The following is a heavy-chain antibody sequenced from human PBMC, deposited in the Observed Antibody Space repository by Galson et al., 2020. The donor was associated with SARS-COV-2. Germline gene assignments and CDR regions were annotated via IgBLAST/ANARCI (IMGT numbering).Heavy chain of an antibody. CDR3: ARNRYSSGWYRAFDI. CDR1: GFSLSTSGMC. D-gene: IGHD6-19*01. Sequence: SGPTLVKPTQTLTLTCPFSGFSLSTSGMCVSWIRQPPGKALEWLALIDWDDDKYYSTSLKTRLTISKDTSKNQVVLTMTNMDPVDTATYYCARNRYSSGWYRAFDIWGQGTMVTVSS. J-gene: IGHJ3*02. V-gene: IGHV2-70*01. CDR2: IDWDDDK.